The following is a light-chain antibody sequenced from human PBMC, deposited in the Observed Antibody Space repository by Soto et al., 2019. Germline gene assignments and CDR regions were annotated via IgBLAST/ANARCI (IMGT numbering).Light chain of an antibody. J-gene: IGKJ3*01. CDR2: AAS. Sequence: DIQMTQSPTSLSASVGDRVTITCRASQDIRNFVAWYQQKPGKAPKLLIYAASTLQSGVPSRFSGSGTGTDFTLAITSMQPEAVATYSCQKYSSVPFFGPGPKVEIK. CDR3: QKYSSVPF. V-gene: IGKV1-27*01. CDR1: QDIRNF.